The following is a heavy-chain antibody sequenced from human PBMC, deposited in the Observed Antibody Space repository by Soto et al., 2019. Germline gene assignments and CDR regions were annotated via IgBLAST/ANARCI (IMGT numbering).Heavy chain of an antibody. CDR3: ARAYSGRLPRRADYYFAMDV. CDR1: GFTFSAYD. V-gene: IGHV3-13*05. J-gene: IGHJ6*02. CDR2: IGAADDP. D-gene: IGHD2-15*01. Sequence: GGSLRLSCAASGFTFSAYDIHWVRQTTGKGLEWVSAIGAADDPYYLGSVKGRFTISRENAKNSLYLQMNSLRAEDTAVYYCARAYSGRLPRRADYYFAMDVWGQGTTVTVSS.